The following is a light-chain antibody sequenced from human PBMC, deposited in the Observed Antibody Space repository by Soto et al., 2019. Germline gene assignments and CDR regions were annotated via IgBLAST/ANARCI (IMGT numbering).Light chain of an antibody. J-gene: IGKJ2*01. CDR1: QSVFYNSNNRNY. CDR3: QQYYGTPYT. Sequence: DIAMTQSPDSLAVSLGERATINCRSSQSVFYNSNNRNYLAWYQQKPGQPPKLLVYRASIRESGVPDRFSGSGSGTDFTLTISSLQAEDVAVYYCQQYYGTPYTFGQGTKVEIK. V-gene: IGKV4-1*01. CDR2: RAS.